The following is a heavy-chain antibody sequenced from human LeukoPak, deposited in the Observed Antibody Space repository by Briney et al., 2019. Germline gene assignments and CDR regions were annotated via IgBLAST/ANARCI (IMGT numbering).Heavy chain of an antibody. J-gene: IGHJ4*02. CDR3: ARRKIVATIDY. CDR2: IYYSGST. CDR1: GGSISSSNYY. Sequence: PSETLSLTCTVSGGSISSSNYYWGWIRQPPGKGLEWIGSIYYSGSTYYNPSLKSRVTIPVDTSKNQFSLELSSVTAADTAVYYCARRKIVATIDYWGQGTRVTVSS. D-gene: IGHD5-12*01. V-gene: IGHV4-39*01.